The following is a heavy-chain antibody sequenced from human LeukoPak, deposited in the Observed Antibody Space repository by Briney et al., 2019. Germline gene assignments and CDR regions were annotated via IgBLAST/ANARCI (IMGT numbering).Heavy chain of an antibody. D-gene: IGHD2-15*01. CDR3: ARINCSGGTCYDYFDD. CDR2: VSAGGTNT. CDR1: GFTFSSYS. V-gene: IGHV3-23*01. Sequence: GGSLRLSCAASGFTFSSYSMNWVRQAPGKGLEWVSAVSAGGTNTYYADSVEGRFTISRDNSKDTLYLHMDSLRVEDTAQYFCARINCSGGTCYDYFDDWGQGTLVTVSS. J-gene: IGHJ4*02.